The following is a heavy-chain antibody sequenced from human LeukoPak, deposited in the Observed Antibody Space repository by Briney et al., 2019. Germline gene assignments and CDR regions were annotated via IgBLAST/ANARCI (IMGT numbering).Heavy chain of an antibody. J-gene: IGHJ1*01. V-gene: IGHV3-30-3*01. Sequence: QPGGSLRLSCVASGFTFSKYTFHWIRQAPGTGPEWLAVTSPDGSSKYYTDSVRGRFTISRDNAKNTLYLQMNSLTAEDTAVYYCARPIKMAGTGSSEYFQHWGQGTLVTVSS. D-gene: IGHD3-10*01. CDR1: GFTFSKYT. CDR2: TSPDGSSK. CDR3: ARPIKMAGTGSSEYFQH.